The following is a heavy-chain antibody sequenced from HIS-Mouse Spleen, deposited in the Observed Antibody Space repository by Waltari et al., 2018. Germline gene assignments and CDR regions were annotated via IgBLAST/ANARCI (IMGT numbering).Heavy chain of an antibody. D-gene: IGHD3-10*01. CDR2: IYYSGST. CDR1: GGSIRSGGYS. J-gene: IGHJ6*02. CDR3: AREKGYYGSGSYYYYYYGMDV. Sequence: QVQLQESGPGLVKPSQTLSLTCTVSGGSIRSGGYSWSWIRQHPGKGLEWIGYIYYSGSTYYNPSLKSRVTISVDTSKNQFSLKLSSVTAADTAVYYCAREKGYYGSGSYYYYYYGMDVWGQGTTVTVSS. V-gene: IGHV4-31*03.